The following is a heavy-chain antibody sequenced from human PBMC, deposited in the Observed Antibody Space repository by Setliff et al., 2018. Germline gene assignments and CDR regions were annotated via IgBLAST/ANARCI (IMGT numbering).Heavy chain of an antibody. CDR3: ARSHYYASGNSHYYYMDV. J-gene: IGHJ6*03. CDR2: FYHSASS. CDR1: GGSISSDY. D-gene: IGHD3-10*01. V-gene: IGHV4-59*08. Sequence: SETLSLTCNVSGGSISSDYWAWIRQPPGKALEWIGYFYHSASSNYNPSLKGRVTMSADTSKKQLYLSLTSVSVADTAMYCCARSHYYASGNSHYYYMDVWGKGTAVTVSS.